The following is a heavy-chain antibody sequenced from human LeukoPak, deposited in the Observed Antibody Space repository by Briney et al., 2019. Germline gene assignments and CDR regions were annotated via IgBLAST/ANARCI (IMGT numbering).Heavy chain of an antibody. CDR3: TTDPYSGQRFRVWWFDP. Sequence: GGSLRLSRAASGFTFSNAWMSWVRQAPGKGLEWVGRIKSKTDGGTTDYAAPVKGRFTISRDDSKNTLYLQMNSLKTEDTAVYYCTTDPYSGQRFRVWWFDPWGQGTLVTVSS. CDR1: GFTFSNAW. CDR2: IKSKTDGGTT. J-gene: IGHJ5*02. V-gene: IGHV3-15*01. D-gene: IGHD5-12*01.